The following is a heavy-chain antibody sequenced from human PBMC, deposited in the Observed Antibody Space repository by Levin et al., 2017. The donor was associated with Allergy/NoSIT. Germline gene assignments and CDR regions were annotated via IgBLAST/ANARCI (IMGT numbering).Heavy chain of an antibody. V-gene: IGHV3-20*04. CDR3: ARATNHYYGRGFDY. CDR1: GFTFDDYG. D-gene: IGHD3-10*01. Sequence: GESLKISCAASGFTFDDYGMSWVRQAPGKGLEWVSGINWNGGSTGYADSVKGRLTISRDTSKNQVVLTMTSMDPVDTATYYCARATNHYYGRGFDYWGQGTPVTVSS. J-gene: IGHJ4*02. CDR2: INWNGGST.